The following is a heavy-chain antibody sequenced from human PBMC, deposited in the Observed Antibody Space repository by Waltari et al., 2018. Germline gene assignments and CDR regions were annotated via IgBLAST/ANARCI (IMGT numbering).Heavy chain of an antibody. J-gene: IGHJ4*02. D-gene: IGHD6-19*01. Sequence: EVQLVESGGDLVQPGGSLRLSCAASGFTFSPYWISWMRQAPGKGLEWVANINQAGTDKYYVDSVKGRFTISRDNARNSLYLQMSSLRVEDTAFYYCARASAVPGTRDYWGQGTLVTVSS. CDR1: GFTFSPYW. CDR2: INQAGTDK. V-gene: IGHV3-7*01. CDR3: ARASAVPGTRDY.